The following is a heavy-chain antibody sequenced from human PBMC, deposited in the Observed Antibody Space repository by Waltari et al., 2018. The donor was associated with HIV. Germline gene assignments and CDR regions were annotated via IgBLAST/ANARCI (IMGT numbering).Heavy chain of an antibody. V-gene: IGHV4-34*01. CDR3: ASLEYSSSWGGGMDV. CDR1: GGSFSGYY. D-gene: IGHD6-6*01. J-gene: IGHJ6*02. Sequence: QVQLQQWGAGLLKPSETLSLTCAVYGGSFSGYYWSWIRQPPGKGLEWIGEINHSGRTNYNPSLKSGGTIAVDTSKNQFSLKLSSVTAADSSVYYCASLEYSSSWGGGMDVWGQGTTVTVSS. CDR2: INHSGRT.